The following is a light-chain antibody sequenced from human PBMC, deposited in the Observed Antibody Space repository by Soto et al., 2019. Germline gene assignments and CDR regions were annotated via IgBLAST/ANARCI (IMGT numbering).Light chain of an antibody. V-gene: IGKV1-5*03. CDR1: QSISVW. CDR3: QRYNSYSPT. J-gene: IGKJ1*01. CDR2: KAS. Sequence: DIQMTQSPSTLSASVGDRVTITCRASQSISVWLAWYQQKAGKAPNLLIYKASRLESGVPSRFSGSGSETEFTLTISGLQPGDSATYYCQRYNSYSPTFXQGTKVDIK.